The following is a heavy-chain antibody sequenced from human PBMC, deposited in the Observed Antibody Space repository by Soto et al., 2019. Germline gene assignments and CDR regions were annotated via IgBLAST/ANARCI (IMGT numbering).Heavy chain of an antibody. CDR3: ARDFEY. Sequence: EVQLVESGGGLVQPGGSLRLSCEASGFTFSTFWMHWVRQAPGKGLVWVSRINSDGSSTYYADSVKGRVTISRDNAKNTLYLQLNSLRPEDTAVYYCARDFEYWGQVTLVTVSS. CDR1: GFTFSTFW. V-gene: IGHV3-74*01. CDR2: INSDGSST. J-gene: IGHJ4*02.